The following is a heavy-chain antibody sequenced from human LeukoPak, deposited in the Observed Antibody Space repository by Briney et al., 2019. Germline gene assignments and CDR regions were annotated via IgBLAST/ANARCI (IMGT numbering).Heavy chain of an antibody. D-gene: IGHD6-19*01. CDR1: GGTFSSYA. Sequence: ASVKVSCKASGGTFSSYAISWVRQAPGQGLEWMGGIIPIFGTANYAQKFQGRVTMTTDTSTSTAYMELRSLRSDDTAVYYCARDRMAVAGTRGYDYYYYYMDVWGKGTTVTVSS. CDR3: ARDRMAVAGTRGYDYYYYYMDV. J-gene: IGHJ6*03. CDR2: IIPIFGTA. V-gene: IGHV1-69*05.